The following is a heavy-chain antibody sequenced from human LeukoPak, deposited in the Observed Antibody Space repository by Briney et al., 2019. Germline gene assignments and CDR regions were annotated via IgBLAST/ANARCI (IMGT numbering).Heavy chain of an antibody. D-gene: IGHD6-13*01. CDR2: MYSGGST. Sequence: GGSLRLSCAVSGFTVSNNYMSWVRQAPGKGLEWVSVMYSGGSTYYADSVKGRFTISRDNSKNTLYLQMNSLRAEDTAVYYCAKDRKLGIAAAGRLDYWGQGTLVTVSS. J-gene: IGHJ4*02. V-gene: IGHV3-53*01. CDR3: AKDRKLGIAAAGRLDY. CDR1: GFTVSNNY.